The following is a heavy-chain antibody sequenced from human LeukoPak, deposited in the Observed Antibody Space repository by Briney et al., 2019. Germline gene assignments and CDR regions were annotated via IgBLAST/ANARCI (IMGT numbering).Heavy chain of an antibody. J-gene: IGHJ5*02. CDR3: ARGFARITIFGVVNGNWFDP. Sequence: SETLSLTCAVYGGSFSGYYWSWIRQPPEKGLEWIGEINHSGSTNYNPSLKSRVTISVDTSKNQFSLKLSSVTAADTAVYYCARGFARITIFGVVNGNWFDPWGQGTLVTVSS. CDR2: INHSGST. D-gene: IGHD3-3*01. V-gene: IGHV4-34*01. CDR1: GGSFSGYY.